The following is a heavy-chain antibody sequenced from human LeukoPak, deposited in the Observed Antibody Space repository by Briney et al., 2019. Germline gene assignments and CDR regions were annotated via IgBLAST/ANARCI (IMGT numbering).Heavy chain of an antibody. CDR3: AKGGDYDYYFYMDV. Sequence: PGGTLRLSCAASGFTFSSYGMSWVRQAPEKGLEWVSAISGSGGSTYYADSVKGRFTISRDNSENTLYLQMNSLRAEDTAVYYCAKGGDYDYYFYMDVWGKGTTVTICS. D-gene: IGHD4-17*01. CDR2: ISGSGGST. V-gene: IGHV3-23*01. J-gene: IGHJ6*03. CDR1: GFTFSSYG.